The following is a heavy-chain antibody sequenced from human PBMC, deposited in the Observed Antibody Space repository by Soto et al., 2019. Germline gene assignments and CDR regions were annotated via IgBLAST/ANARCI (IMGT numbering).Heavy chain of an antibody. CDR2: IIPIFGTA. D-gene: IGHD2-15*01. J-gene: IGHJ6*02. CDR1: GGTFSSYA. CDR3: ASRTTYCSGGSCYHLPYYGMDV. V-gene: IGHV1-69*13. Sequence: SVKVSCKASGGTFSSYAISWVRQAPGQGLEWMGGIIPIFGTANYAQKFQGRVTITADESTSTAYMELSSLRSEDTAVYYCASRTTYCSGGSCYHLPYYGMDVWGQGTTVTVSS.